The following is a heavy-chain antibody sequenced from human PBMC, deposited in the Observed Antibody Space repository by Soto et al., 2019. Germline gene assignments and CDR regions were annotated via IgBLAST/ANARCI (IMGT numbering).Heavy chain of an antibody. CDR3: ATNYGSGSTHFDY. Sequence: QVQLVQSGAAVKKPGSSVKVSCTASGGTFRFYTINWVRQVPGQGLEWMGRIIPMLRMANFAQKFQGRVTMTADESTSTAYLDLRSLKSEDTAVYYCATNYGSGSTHFDYWGQGTLVTVSS. J-gene: IGHJ4*02. D-gene: IGHD3-10*01. CDR1: GGTFRFYT. CDR2: IIPMLRMA. V-gene: IGHV1-69*02.